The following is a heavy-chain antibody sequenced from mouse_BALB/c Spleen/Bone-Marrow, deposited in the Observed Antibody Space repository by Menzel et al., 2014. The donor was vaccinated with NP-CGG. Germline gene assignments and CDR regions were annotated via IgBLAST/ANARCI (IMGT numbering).Heavy chain of an antibody. CDR1: GYTFTSYW. V-gene: IGHV1-69*02. J-gene: IGHJ4*01. D-gene: IGHD2-3*01. CDR2: IDPSDSYT. Sequence: QLQESGAELVKPGASGKLSCKASGYTFTSYWMHWVKQRPGQGLEWIGEIDPSDSYTNYNQKFKGKATLTVDKSSSTAYMQLSSLTSEDAAVYFCARWLLRYYAMDDWGQGTSVTVSS. CDR3: ARWLLRYYAMDD.